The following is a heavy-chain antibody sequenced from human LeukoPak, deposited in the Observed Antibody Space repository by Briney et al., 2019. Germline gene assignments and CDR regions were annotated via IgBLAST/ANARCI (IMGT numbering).Heavy chain of an antibody. V-gene: IGHV3-7*01. CDR3: AKDNWYYFAY. Sequence: GGSLRLSCAASGFTFSDFWMSWVRQAPGKGLQWVANIKQEGSEKYYVDSVKGRFTISRDNAKNSLYLQMNSLRAEDTAVYYCAKDNWYYFAYGGQGPLVPVSS. J-gene: IGHJ4*02. D-gene: IGHD1-20*01. CDR1: GFTFSDFW. CDR2: IKQEGSEK.